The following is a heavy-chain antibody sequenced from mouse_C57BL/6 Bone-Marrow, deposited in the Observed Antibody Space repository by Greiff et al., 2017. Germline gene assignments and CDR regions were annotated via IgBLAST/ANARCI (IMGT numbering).Heavy chain of an antibody. V-gene: IGHV1-69*01. J-gene: IGHJ1*03. CDR1: GYTFTSYW. CDR2: IDPSDSYT. D-gene: IGHD1-2*01. CDR3: ATLLRWYFDV. Sequence: QVQLQQPGAELVMPGASVKLSCKASGYTFTSYWMHWVKQRPGQGLEWIGEIDPSDSYTNYNQKFKGKYTLTVDKSSSTAYMQLSSLTSEDSAVYYCATLLRWYFDVWGTGTTVTVSS.